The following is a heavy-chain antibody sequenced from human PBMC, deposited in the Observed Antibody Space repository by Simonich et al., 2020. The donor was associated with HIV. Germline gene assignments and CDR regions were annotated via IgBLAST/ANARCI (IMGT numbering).Heavy chain of an antibody. J-gene: IGHJ4*02. CDR2: IYFSGST. CDR1: GGSISSSSYY. Sequence: QESGPGLVKPSETLSLTCTGSGGSISSSSYYWGWIRQPPGKGLEWIGSIYFSGSTYYNPSLKSRVTISVDTSKNQFSLKLSSVTAADTAVYYCARYYGGNTEVDYWGQGTLVTVSS. V-gene: IGHV4-39*01. D-gene: IGHD3-10*01. CDR3: ARYYGGNTEVDY.